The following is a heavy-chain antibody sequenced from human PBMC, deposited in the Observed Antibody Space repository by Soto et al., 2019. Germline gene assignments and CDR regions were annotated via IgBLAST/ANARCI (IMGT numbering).Heavy chain of an antibody. J-gene: IGHJ3*02. CDR2: MSHSGGT. CDR3: ARVERGTATTVVDAFDI. V-gene: IGHV4-34*01. CDR1: GVSVSSSSNYY. D-gene: IGHD1-1*01. Sequence: QVQLQQWGAGLLKPSETLSLTCAVYGVSVSSSSNYYWSWIRQPPGKGLEWIGEMSHSGGTHFNPSLKRRVTISVDTSNNQFSLKMSSVTAADTALYYCARVERGTATTVVDAFDIWGPGTMVTVSS.